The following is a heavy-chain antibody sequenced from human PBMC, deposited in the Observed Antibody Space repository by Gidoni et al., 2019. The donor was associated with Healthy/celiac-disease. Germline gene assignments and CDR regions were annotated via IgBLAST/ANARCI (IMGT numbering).Heavy chain of an antibody. Sequence: QVQLQQWGAGLLKPSETLSLTCAVYGVSFSGYYWSWIRQPPGKGLEWIGEINHSGSTNYNPSLKSRVTISVDTSKNQFSLKLSSVTAADTAVYYCARGGVATGDPLGLYFDYWGQGTLVTVSS. V-gene: IGHV4-34*01. J-gene: IGHJ4*02. CDR2: INHSGST. CDR1: GVSFSGYY. D-gene: IGHD5-12*01. CDR3: ARGGVATGDPLGLYFDY.